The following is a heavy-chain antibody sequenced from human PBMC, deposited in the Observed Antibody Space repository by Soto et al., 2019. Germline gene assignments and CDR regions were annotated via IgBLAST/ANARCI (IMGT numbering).Heavy chain of an antibody. Sequence: GGSLRLSCEVSGFSLSRYGMHWVRQAPGKGLEWVAVIWYHGTTKNYADSVKGRFTISRDISKNTVYLQMDSLEVEDTAVYYCARDVDTTSHLNWFDPWVQGVMVTVSS. J-gene: IGHJ5*02. D-gene: IGHD5-18*01. CDR2: IWYHGTTK. V-gene: IGHV3-33*01. CDR1: GFSLSRYG. CDR3: ARDVDTTSHLNWFDP.